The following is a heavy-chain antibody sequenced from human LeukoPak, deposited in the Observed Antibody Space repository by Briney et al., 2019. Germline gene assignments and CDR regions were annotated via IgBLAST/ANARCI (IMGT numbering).Heavy chain of an antibody. CDR2: FDPEDGET. CDR1: GYTFTSYY. J-gene: IGHJ4*02. V-gene: IGHV1-24*01. Sequence: ASVKVSCKASGYTFTSYYMHWVRQAPGKGLEWMGGFDPEDGETIYAQKFQGRVTMTEDTSTDTAYMELSSLRSEDTAVYYCATGFKFNFDYWGQGTLVTVSS. CDR3: ATGFKFNFDY.